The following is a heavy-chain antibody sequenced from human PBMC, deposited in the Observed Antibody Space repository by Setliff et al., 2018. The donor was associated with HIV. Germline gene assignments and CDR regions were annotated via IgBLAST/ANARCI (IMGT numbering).Heavy chain of an antibody. J-gene: IGHJ6*02. CDR2: IFPIFGIT. CDR1: GATFNNYA. D-gene: IGHD3-3*02. CDR3: ARDAWVEFLEWTFYGMDV. Sequence: SVKVSCKASGATFNNYAINWVRQAPGQGLEWMGRIFPIFGITNYAQKLQGRVTITADTSTSTAYMALTRLRSDDTAVYYCARDAWVEFLEWTFYGMDVWGQGTTVTVSS. V-gene: IGHV1-69*04.